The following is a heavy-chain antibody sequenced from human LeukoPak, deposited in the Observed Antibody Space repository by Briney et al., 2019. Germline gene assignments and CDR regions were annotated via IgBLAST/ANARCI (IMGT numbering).Heavy chain of an antibody. CDR2: ISSSSSYI. CDR3: ARGEVVGATFDY. D-gene: IGHD1-26*01. Sequence: GGSLRLSCAASGFTFSSYSMNWVRHAPGKGLEWVSSISSSSSYINYADSVKGRFTISRDNAKNSLYLQMNSLRAEDTAVYYCARGEVVGATFDYWGQGTLVTVSS. V-gene: IGHV3-21*01. CDR1: GFTFSSYS. J-gene: IGHJ4*02.